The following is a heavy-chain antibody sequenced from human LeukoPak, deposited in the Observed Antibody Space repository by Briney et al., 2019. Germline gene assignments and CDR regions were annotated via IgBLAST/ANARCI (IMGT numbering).Heavy chain of an antibody. D-gene: IGHD3-3*01. V-gene: IGHV1-58*02. Sequence: GASVKVSCTASGYTFTNYGIGWVRQARGQRLEWIGWIVVGSGNTNYAQKFQERVTITRDMSTSTAYMELSSLRSEDTAVYYCAAEKRGYYDFWSGSRSSYYYYGMDVWGQGTTVTVSS. CDR1: GYTFTNYG. CDR3: AAEKRGYYDFWSGSRSSYYYYGMDV. J-gene: IGHJ6*02. CDR2: IVVGSGNT.